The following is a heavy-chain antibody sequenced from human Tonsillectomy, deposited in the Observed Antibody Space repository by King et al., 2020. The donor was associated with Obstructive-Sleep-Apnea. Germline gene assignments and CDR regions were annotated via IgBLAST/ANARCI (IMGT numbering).Heavy chain of an antibody. Sequence: VQLVESGGGLVKPGGSLRLSCATSGFAFNNACVSWVRQAPGKGLEWVGHIKGKTDGGTADYAAPVKGRFTISRDDSKNMLYLQMNSLKTEDSAVYYCTTDRGIPSAPLFDSWGQGTLVTVSS. J-gene: IGHJ4*02. CDR3: TTDRGIPSAPLFDS. V-gene: IGHV3-15*01. CDR2: IKGKTDGGTA. CDR1: GFAFNNAC.